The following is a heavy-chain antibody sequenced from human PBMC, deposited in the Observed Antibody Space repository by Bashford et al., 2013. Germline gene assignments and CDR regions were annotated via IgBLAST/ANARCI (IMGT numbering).Heavy chain of an antibody. Sequence: WSGQAPREGDWEWVSIVYSGGATHYAESVWGRFTISRDTAKNTVYLQMDRLRAEDTAVYYCARDSSGFPLDPWGQGTLVTVSS. J-gene: IGHJ5*02. CDR2: VYSGGAT. V-gene: IGHV3-66*01. CDR3: ARDSSGFPLDP. D-gene: IGHD3-10*01.